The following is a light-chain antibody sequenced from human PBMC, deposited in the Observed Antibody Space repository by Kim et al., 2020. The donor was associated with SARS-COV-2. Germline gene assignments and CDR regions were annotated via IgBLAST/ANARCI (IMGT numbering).Light chain of an antibody. CDR3: QVWDSSSDHHWV. CDR2: YDS. V-gene: IGLV3-21*04. CDR1: NIGSKS. Sequence: PGKTARITCGGNNIGSKSVHWYQPKPGQAPVLVIYYDSDRPSGIPERFSGSNSGNTATLTISRVEAGDEADYYCQVWDSSSDHHWVFGGGTQLTVL. J-gene: IGLJ3*02.